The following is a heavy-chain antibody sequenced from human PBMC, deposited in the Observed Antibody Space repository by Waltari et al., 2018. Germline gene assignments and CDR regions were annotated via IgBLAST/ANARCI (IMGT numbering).Heavy chain of an antibody. CDR1: GFSVGNYG. Sequence: QVHLVESGGSVVQPGRSLRLSCAASGFSVGNYGMFWVRQSPGKGLEWVALIWYDGTKANYEDSVKGRFTISKDNSKNTLFLQMNSLRDGDTAVYFCARDLSFGSLDYGGQGTLVTVSS. CDR3: ARDLSFGSLDY. J-gene: IGHJ4*02. CDR2: IWYDGTKA. D-gene: IGHD3-10*01. V-gene: IGHV3-33*07.